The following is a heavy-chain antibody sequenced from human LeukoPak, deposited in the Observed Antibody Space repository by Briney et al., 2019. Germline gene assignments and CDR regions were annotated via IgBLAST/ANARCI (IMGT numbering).Heavy chain of an antibody. CDR3: ARLWLVRGFDY. D-gene: IGHD6-19*01. Sequence: SETLSLTCTVSGGCISSSSYYWGWIRQPPGKGLEWIGSIYYSGSTYYNPSLKSRVTISVDTSKNHFSLKLSSVTAADTAVYYCARLWLVRGFDYWGQGTLVTVSS. J-gene: IGHJ4*02. V-gene: IGHV4-39*02. CDR2: IYYSGST. CDR1: GGCISSSSYY.